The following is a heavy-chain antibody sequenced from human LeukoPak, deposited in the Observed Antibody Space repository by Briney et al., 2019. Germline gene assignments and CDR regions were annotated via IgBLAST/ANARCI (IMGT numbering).Heavy chain of an antibody. V-gene: IGHV3-9*03. CDR1: GFTFDDYA. J-gene: IGHJ4*02. CDR2: ISWNSGSI. CDR3: AKSGYYSGYFDY. Sequence: GGSLRRSCAASGFTFDDYAMHWVRQAPGKGLEWVSGISWNSGSIGYADSVKGRFTISRDNAKNSLYLQMNSLRAEDMALYYCAKSGYYSGYFDYWGQGTLVTVSS. D-gene: IGHD3-22*01.